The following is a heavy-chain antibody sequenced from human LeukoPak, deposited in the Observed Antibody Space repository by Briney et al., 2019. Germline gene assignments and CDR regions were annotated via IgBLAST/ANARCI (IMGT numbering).Heavy chain of an antibody. Sequence: ASVKVSCKASGYTFTSYYMHWVRQAPGQGFEWMGIINPSGGSTSYAQKFQGRVTMTRDTSTSTVYMELSSLRSEDTAVYYCARGPVVSGTRAALLRGYSGYWEPDYWGQGTLVTVSS. D-gene: IGHD5-12*01. J-gene: IGHJ4*02. CDR1: GYTFTSYY. V-gene: IGHV1-46*01. CDR3: ARGPVVSGTRAALLRGYSGYWEPDY. CDR2: INPSGGST.